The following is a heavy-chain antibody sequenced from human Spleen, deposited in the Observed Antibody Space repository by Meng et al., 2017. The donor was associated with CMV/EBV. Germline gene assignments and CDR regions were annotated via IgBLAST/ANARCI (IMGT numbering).Heavy chain of an antibody. CDR3: ARDSGSSPRGWFDP. CDR1: GFTFGTYA. J-gene: IGHJ5*02. D-gene: IGHD1-26*01. Sequence: SGFTFGTYAMHWVRQAPGKGLEWMSVISFDGNNKDYADSVKGRFTISRDNSKNTVYMQMNSLRTEDTALYYCARDSGSSPRGWFDPWGQGTLVTVSS. CDR2: ISFDGNNK. V-gene: IGHV3-30*04.